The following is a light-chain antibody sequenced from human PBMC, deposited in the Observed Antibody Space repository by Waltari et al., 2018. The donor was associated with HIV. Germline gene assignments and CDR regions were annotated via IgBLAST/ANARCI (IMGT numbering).Light chain of an antibody. CDR1: SSNIGSNY. V-gene: IGLV1-47*01. Sequence: QSVLTQPPSASGTPGQRVTIPCSGSSSNIGSNYGYWYQQLPGTAPNPLIYRNNQRPSGVPDRFSGSKSGTSASLAISGLRSEDEADYYCAAWDDSLSGLVFGGGTKVTVL. J-gene: IGLJ3*02. CDR2: RNN. CDR3: AAWDDSLSGLV.